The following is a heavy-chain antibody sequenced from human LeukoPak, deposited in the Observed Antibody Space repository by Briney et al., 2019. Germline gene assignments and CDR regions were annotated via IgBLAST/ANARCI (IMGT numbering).Heavy chain of an antibody. CDR2: ISSSSSYI. V-gene: IGHV3-21*01. J-gene: IGHJ4*02. Sequence: GGSLRLSCAASGFTFINARMSWVRQAPGKGLEWVSSISSSSSYIYYADSVKGRFTISRDNAKNSLYLQMNSLRAEDTAVYYCARDLLDIVVVPAAIPDYFDYWGQGTLVTVSS. D-gene: IGHD2-2*01. CDR3: ARDLLDIVVVPAAIPDYFDY. CDR1: GFTFINAR.